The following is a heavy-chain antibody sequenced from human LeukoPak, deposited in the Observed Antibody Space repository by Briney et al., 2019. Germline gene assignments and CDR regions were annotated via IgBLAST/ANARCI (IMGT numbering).Heavy chain of an antibody. D-gene: IGHD5-24*01. CDR3: ARGEAMANFDY. V-gene: IGHV4-30-2*01. Sequence: SQTLSLTCAVSGGSISSGGYSWSWIRQPPGMGLEWIGYIYHSGSTYYNPSLKSRVTISVDRSKNQFSLKLSSVTAADTAVYYCARGEAMANFDYWGQGTLVTVSS. CDR1: GGSISSGGYS. CDR2: IYHSGST. J-gene: IGHJ4*02.